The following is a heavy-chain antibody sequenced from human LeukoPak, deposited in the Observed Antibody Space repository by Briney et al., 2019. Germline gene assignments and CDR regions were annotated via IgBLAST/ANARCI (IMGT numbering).Heavy chain of an antibody. CDR1: GFTFSSYA. J-gene: IGHJ4*02. D-gene: IGHD1-26*01. Sequence: GRSLRLSCAASGFTFSSYAMHWVRQAPGKGLEWVAVISYDGSNKYYADSVKGRFTISRDNSKNTLYLQMNSLRAEDTAVYYCARDRAWYSGSSYYFDYWGQGTLVTVSS. CDR2: ISYDGSNK. V-gene: IGHV3-30-3*01. CDR3: ARDRAWYSGSSYYFDY.